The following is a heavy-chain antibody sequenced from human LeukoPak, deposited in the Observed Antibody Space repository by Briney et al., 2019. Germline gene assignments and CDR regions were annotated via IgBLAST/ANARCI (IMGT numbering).Heavy chain of an antibody. CDR3: ARVEVGDTSYYFDY. D-gene: IGHD1-26*01. CDR2: IYSGGST. CDR1: GFTVSSNY. Sequence: GGSLRLSCAASGFTVSSNYMSWVRQAPGKGLEWISVIYSGGSTYYADSVKGRFTISRDNSKNTLYLQMNSLRAEDTAVYYCARVEVGDTSYYFDYWGQGTLVTVSS. V-gene: IGHV3-66*01. J-gene: IGHJ4*02.